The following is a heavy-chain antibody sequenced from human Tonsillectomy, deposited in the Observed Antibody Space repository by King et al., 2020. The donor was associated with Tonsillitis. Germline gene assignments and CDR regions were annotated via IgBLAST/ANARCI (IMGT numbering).Heavy chain of an antibody. Sequence: QLQESGPGLVKPSETLSLTCTVSGGSINSYFWTWIRQPPGKGLEWIGYIDYSRATKYHTGTTHYNPSLKSRVTISVDTPKNQFSLKLKSVTAADTAVYYCATNSSNRYYFDHWGQGTLVSVSS. CDR3: ATNSSNRYYFDH. D-gene: IGHD6-19*01. CDR2: IDYSRATKYHTGTT. J-gene: IGHJ4*02. CDR1: GGSINSYF. V-gene: IGHV4-59*01.